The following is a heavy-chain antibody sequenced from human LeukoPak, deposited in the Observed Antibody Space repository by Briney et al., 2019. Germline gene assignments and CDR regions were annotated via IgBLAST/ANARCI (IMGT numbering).Heavy chain of an antibody. CDR2: ISYDGSNK. Sequence: PGGSLRLSCAASGFTFSSYAMHWVRQAPGKGLEWVAVISYDGSNKYYADSVKGRFTISRDNSKNTLYLQMNSLRAEDTAVYYCARARGGTIVVAGGLDYWGQGTPVTVSS. D-gene: IGHD2-21*01. CDR1: GFTFSSYA. CDR3: ARARGGTIVVAGGLDY. J-gene: IGHJ4*02. V-gene: IGHV3-30-3*01.